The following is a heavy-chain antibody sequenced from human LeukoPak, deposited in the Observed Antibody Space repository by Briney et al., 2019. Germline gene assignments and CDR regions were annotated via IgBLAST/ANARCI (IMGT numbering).Heavy chain of an antibody. CDR2: ISAYNGNT. CDR3: ARDRGSYHTRSFDP. D-gene: IGHD1-26*01. V-gene: IGHV1-18*01. J-gene: IGHJ5*02. CDR1: GYTFTSYG. Sequence: GASVTVSCTASGYTFTSYGISWVRQAPGQGLEWMGWISAYNGNTNYAQKLQGRVTMTTDTSTSTAYMELRSLRSDDTAVYYCARDRGSYHTRSFDPWGQGTLVTVSS.